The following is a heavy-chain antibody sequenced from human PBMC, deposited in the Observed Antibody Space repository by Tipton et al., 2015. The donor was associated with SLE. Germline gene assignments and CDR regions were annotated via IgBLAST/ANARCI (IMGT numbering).Heavy chain of an antibody. Sequence: SLRLSCAASGFTFSSYAMHWVRQAPGKGLEWVAVISYDGSNKYYADSVKGRFTIPRDNSKNTLYLQMNSLRAEDTAVYYCARGDGDYAFDYWGQGTLVTVSS. V-gene: IGHV3-30*04. CDR3: ARGDGDYAFDY. J-gene: IGHJ4*02. D-gene: IGHD4-17*01. CDR1: GFTFSSYA. CDR2: ISYDGSNK.